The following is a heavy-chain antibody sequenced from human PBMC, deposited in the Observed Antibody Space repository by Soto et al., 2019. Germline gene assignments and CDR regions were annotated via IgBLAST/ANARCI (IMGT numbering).Heavy chain of an antibody. J-gene: IGHJ6*02. CDR1: GYTLTNYR. V-gene: IGHV1-18*01. Sequence: QAQLVQSGAEVKKPGAAVKVSCKASGYTLTNYRITWVRQAPGHGLAWMGWITTYNGDTNYVQKFQGRVTMTRDPSTSAAYMELRSLRSDDTAVYYCARVAAAGHASGMDVWGQGATVTVSS. CDR2: ITTYNGDT. D-gene: IGHD6-13*01. CDR3: ARVAAAGHASGMDV.